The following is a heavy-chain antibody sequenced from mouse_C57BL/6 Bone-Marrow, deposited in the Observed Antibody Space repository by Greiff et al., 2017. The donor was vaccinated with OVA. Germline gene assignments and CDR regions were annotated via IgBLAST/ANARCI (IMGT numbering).Heavy chain of an antibody. CDR1: EYEFPSHD. Sequence: EVMLVESGGGLVQPGESLKLSCESNEYEFPSHDMSWVRKTPEKRLELVAAINSDGGSTYYPDTMERRFIISRDNTKKTLYLQMSSLRSEDTALYYCASLLWLRRGPMDYWGQGTSVTVSS. CDR3: ASLLWLRRGPMDY. V-gene: IGHV5-2*01. D-gene: IGHD2-2*01. J-gene: IGHJ4*01. CDR2: INSDGGST.